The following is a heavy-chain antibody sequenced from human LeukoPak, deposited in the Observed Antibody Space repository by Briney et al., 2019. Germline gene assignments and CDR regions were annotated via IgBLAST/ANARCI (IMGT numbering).Heavy chain of an antibody. J-gene: IGHJ4*02. D-gene: IGHD4-17*01. CDR2: IYYSGST. CDR1: GGSISSSSYY. CDR3: ATSYGDHTYYFDY. V-gene: IGHV4-39*01. Sequence: SETLSLTCTVSGGSISSSSYYWGWIRQPPGKGLEWIGNIYYSGSTYYNPSLKSRVTISVDTSKNQFSLKLSSVTAADTAVYYCATSYGDHTYYFDYWGQGTLVTVSS.